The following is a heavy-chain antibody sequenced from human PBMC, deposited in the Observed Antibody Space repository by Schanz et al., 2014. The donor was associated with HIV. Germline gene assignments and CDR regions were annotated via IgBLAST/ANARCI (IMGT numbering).Heavy chain of an antibody. CDR3: VRGVIYYDSGSYYNYFDY. CDR2: IIPISGTA. D-gene: IGHD3-10*01. CDR1: GETFSNYV. V-gene: IGHV1-69*06. Sequence: QVQLVQSGAEVKKPGSSVRVSCKASGETFSNYVISWVRQAPGQGLEWMGGIIPISGTANYAQKFQGRVTMTADKSTSAAYMELSXXRSEDTAVYYCVRGVIYYDSGSYYNYFDYWGQGTLVTVSS. J-gene: IGHJ4*02.